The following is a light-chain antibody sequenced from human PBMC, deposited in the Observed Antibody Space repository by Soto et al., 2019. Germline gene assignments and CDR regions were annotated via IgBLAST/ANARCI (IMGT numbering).Light chain of an antibody. J-gene: IGKJ1*01. Sequence: DIQMTQSPSTLPASVGDSVTITCRADQSISTWLAWYQQKPGKAPNLLIYKASRLETGVPSRFSGSGSGTEFTLTISSLQPDDFATSYCQQYNTYRWTFGQGTKVDIK. CDR3: QQYNTYRWT. CDR2: KAS. V-gene: IGKV1-5*03. CDR1: QSISTW.